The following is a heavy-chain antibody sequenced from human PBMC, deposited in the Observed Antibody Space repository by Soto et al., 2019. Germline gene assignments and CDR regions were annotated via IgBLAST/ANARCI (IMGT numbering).Heavy chain of an antibody. CDR2: INHSGST. CDR3: ASATIQGTYYYGSRSYSWFDP. J-gene: IGHJ5*02. Sequence: SETLSLTCAVYGGSFSGYYWCWIRQPPGKGLEWIGEINHSGSTNHHPSLKSRLTISADTSKTQLSLNLSSLTAADPAVYYSASATIQGTYYYGSRSYSWFDPWGQGTLVTVSS. D-gene: IGHD3-10*01. CDR1: GGSFSGYY. V-gene: IGHV4-34*01.